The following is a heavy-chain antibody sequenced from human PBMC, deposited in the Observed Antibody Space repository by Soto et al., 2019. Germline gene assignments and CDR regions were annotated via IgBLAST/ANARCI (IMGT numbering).Heavy chain of an antibody. J-gene: IGHJ5*02. D-gene: IGHD2-21*01. CDR1: GDSINRGGYY. CDR2: IYHSGST. V-gene: IGHV4-31*03. Sequence: QVQLQESGPGLVKPSQTLSLTCTVSGDSINRGGYYWNWLRQHPRKGLEWIGYIYHSGSTIYNPSLKSRVTISVDTSKNRLSLELSNVTAADTAVYYCARDGAGAYGLGWFDPWGQGILVTVSS. CDR3: ARDGAGAYGLGWFDP.